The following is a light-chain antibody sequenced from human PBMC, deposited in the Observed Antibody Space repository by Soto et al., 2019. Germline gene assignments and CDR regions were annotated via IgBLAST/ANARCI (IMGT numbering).Light chain of an antibody. Sequence: QSVLPQPPSASGTPGPGVTVSCSVNSSRIGSNYVYWYQQLPGTAPKLLIYRNDQRPSGVPDRFSGSRSGTSASLAISGLRSEDEAIYYCATWVDSLSVYVFGTGTKVTVL. CDR2: RND. J-gene: IGLJ1*01. V-gene: IGLV1-47*01. CDR1: SSRIGSNY. CDR3: ATWVDSLSVYV.